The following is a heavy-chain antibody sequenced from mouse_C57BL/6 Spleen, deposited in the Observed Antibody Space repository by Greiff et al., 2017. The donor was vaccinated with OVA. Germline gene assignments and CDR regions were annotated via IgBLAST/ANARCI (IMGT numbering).Heavy chain of an antibody. CDR1: GYTFTSYT. Sequence: QVQLKESGAELARPGASVKMSCKASGYTFTSYTMHWVKQRPGQGLEWIGYINPSSGYTKYNQKFKDKATLTADKSSSTAYMQLSSLTSEDSAVYYCARGGSSYPLDYWGQGTTLTVSS. D-gene: IGHD1-1*01. V-gene: IGHV1-4*01. CDR2: INPSSGYT. J-gene: IGHJ2*01. CDR3: ARGGSSYPLDY.